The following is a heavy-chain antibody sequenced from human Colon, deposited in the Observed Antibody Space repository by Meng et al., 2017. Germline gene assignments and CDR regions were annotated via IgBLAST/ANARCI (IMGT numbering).Heavy chain of an antibody. CDR2: INPDGTSE. V-gene: IGHV3-7*01. Sequence: GGSLRLSCAASGFIFSRYWMNWIRQAPGKGLEWVANINPDGTSELYVDSVKGRFTISRDNSKNSLDLQLNSLRVEDTAIYYCVRHGGSGDYWGQGTQVTVSS. J-gene: IGHJ4*02. CDR1: GFIFSRYW. CDR3: VRHGGSGDY. D-gene: IGHD3-10*01.